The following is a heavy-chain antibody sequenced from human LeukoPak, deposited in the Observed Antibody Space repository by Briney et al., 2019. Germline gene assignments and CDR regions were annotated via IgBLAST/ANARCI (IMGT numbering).Heavy chain of an antibody. Sequence: SETLSLTCTVSGGSISSYYWSWIRQPPGKGLEWIGYIYYSGSTNYNPSLKSRVTISVDTSKNQFSLKLSSVTAADTAVYYCARDQRITMIVVVVGGGPHDASDIWGQGTMVTVSS. CDR1: GGSISSYY. J-gene: IGHJ3*02. CDR3: ARDQRITMIVVVVGGGPHDASDI. CDR2: IYYSGST. V-gene: IGHV4-59*01. D-gene: IGHD3-22*01.